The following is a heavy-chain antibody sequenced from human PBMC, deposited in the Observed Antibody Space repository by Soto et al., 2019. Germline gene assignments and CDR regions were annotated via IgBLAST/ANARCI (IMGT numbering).Heavy chain of an antibody. V-gene: IGHV4-39*01. J-gene: IGHJ4*02. CDR1: GGSISSSSYY. CDR2: IYYSGST. D-gene: IGHD6-13*01. Sequence: PSETLSLTCTVSGGSISSSSYYWGWIRQPPGKGLEWIGSIYYSGSTYYNPSLKSRVTISVDTSKNQFSLKLSSVTAADTAVYYCARPTQVGSSWYFDYWGQGTLVTVSS. CDR3: ARPTQVGSSWYFDY.